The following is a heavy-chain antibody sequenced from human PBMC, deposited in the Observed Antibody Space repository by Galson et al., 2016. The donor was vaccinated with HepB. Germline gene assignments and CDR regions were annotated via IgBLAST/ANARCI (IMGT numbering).Heavy chain of an antibody. J-gene: IGHJ4*02. CDR2: ISGAGGST. Sequence: HAMSWVRQAPGKGLEWVSSISGAGGSTYYADSVKGRFTISRDNSKNTVYLQMNSLRAEDTALYYCAKRRFHDSGGFLGSFDYWGQGTLVTVSS. V-gene: IGHV3-23*01. CDR3: AKRRFHDSGGFLGSFDY. D-gene: IGHD3-22*01. CDR1: HA.